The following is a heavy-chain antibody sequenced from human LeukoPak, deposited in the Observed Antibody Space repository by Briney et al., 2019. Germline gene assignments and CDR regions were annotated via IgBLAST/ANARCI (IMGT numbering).Heavy chain of an antibody. CDR2: INPNSGGT. V-gene: IGHV1-2*02. CDR3: ARGIFVPFGEFKTWFDP. D-gene: IGHD3-10*01. CDR1: GYTFTGYY. J-gene: IGHJ5*02. Sequence: GASVKVSCKASGYTFTGYYMHWVRQAPGQGLEWMGWINPNSGGTNYAQKFQGRVTMTRDTSISTAYMELSRLRSDDTAVYYCARGIFVPFGEFKTWFDPWGQGTLVTVSS.